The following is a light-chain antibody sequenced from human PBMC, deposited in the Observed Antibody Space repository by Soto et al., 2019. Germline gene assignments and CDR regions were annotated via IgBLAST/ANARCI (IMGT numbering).Light chain of an antibody. CDR1: SSDVGGYNY. CDR2: DVT. V-gene: IGLV2-11*01. CDR3: CSYEGSDFYV. Sequence: HSALTQPRSVSGSPGQSVTISCTGTSSDVGGYNYVSWYQQHPGKAPKLMIYDVTKRPLGVPDRLSGSKSGNTASLIISGLQAEDEADYYCCSYEGSDFYVFGTGTKVTVL. J-gene: IGLJ1*01.